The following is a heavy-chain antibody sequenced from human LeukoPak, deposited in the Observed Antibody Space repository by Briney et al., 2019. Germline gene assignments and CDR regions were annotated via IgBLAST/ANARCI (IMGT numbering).Heavy chain of an antibody. CDR3: ARDLGQYYDTSDNWFDP. J-gene: IGHJ5*02. V-gene: IGHV3-74*01. Sequence: PGGSLRLSCAASGFTFSNYLMHWVRQAPGKGLVWVSRFNSDGINTSYADSVKGRFTTSRDNAKNTLNLQMNSLRAEDTAVYYCARDLGQYYDTSDNWFDPWGQGTLVTVSS. CDR2: FNSDGINT. D-gene: IGHD3-22*01. CDR1: GFTFSNYL.